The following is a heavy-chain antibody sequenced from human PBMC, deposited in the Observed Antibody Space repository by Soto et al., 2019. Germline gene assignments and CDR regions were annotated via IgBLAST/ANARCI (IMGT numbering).Heavy chain of an antibody. Sequence: SETLSLTCAVYGGSFSGYYWSWIRQPPGKGLEWIGEINHSGSTNYNPSLKSRVTISVDTSKNQFSLKLSSVTAADTAVYYCARARGNLDPWGQGTLVTVSS. CDR3: ARARGNLDP. J-gene: IGHJ5*02. D-gene: IGHD2-15*01. CDR2: INHSGST. V-gene: IGHV4-34*01. CDR1: GGSFSGYY.